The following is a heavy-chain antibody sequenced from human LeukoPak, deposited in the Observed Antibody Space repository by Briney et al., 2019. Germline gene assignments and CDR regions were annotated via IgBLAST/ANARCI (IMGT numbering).Heavy chain of an antibody. D-gene: IGHD2-2*01. Sequence: ASVKVSCKASGYTFTSYAMHWVRQAPGQRLEWMGWINAGNGNTKYSQKFQGRVTITADESTSTAYMELSSLRSEDTAVYYCARVSGRYCSSTSCSPDYYYYYYGMDVWGQGTTVTVSS. V-gene: IGHV1-3*01. J-gene: IGHJ6*02. CDR1: GYTFTSYA. CDR2: INAGNGNT. CDR3: ARVSGRYCSSTSCSPDYYYYYYGMDV.